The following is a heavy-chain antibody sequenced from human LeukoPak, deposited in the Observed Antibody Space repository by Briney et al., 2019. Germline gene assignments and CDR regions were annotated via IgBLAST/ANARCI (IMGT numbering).Heavy chain of an antibody. D-gene: IGHD3-10*01. CDR2: IYYSGST. Sequence: PSETLSLTCTVSGGSIRSGDYSRSWIRQPPGKGLEWIGYIYYSGSTYYNPSLKSRVTISGDTSKNQFSLNLSSVTAADTAVYYCATDRARGGDSFDYWGQGTLVTVSS. CDR3: ATDRARGGDSFDY. V-gene: IGHV4-30-4*01. CDR1: GGSIRSGDYS. J-gene: IGHJ4*02.